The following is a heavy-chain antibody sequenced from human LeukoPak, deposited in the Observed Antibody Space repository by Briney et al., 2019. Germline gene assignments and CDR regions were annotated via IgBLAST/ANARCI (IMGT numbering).Heavy chain of an antibody. Sequence: SETLSLTCTVSGDSINSGGYYWSWIRQHPGKGLKWIGFIYYTGYTYSNPSLKSRFAISLDTSKNQFSLKLNSVTAADTAVYYCARDPGGFGELFGTSGLDVWGQGTTVLVSS. V-gene: IGHV4-31*03. J-gene: IGHJ6*02. CDR1: GDSINSGGYY. D-gene: IGHD3-10*01. CDR3: ARDPGGFGELFGTSGLDV. CDR2: IYYTGYT.